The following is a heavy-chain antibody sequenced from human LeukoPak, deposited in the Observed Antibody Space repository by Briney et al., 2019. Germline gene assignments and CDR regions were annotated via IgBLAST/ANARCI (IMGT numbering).Heavy chain of an antibody. Sequence: GASVKVSCKPSGYTFTDYFTHWVRQAPGQGLEWMGWIDPRDGGTKYAQKFQGRVTMTRDTSISTAYMELSSLRSDDTAIYYCAKIGVSGNYWDFDSWGQGTLVTVSS. CDR2: IDPRDGGT. CDR3: AKIGVSGNYWDFDS. V-gene: IGHV1-2*02. CDR1: GYTFTDYF. D-gene: IGHD1-26*01. J-gene: IGHJ4*02.